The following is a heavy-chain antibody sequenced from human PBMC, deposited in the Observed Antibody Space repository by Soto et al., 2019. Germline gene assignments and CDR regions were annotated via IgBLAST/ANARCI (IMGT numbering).Heavy chain of an antibody. Sequence: SETLSLTCTISGASISSSYWNWIRQPPGKGLEWIGYMYYSGSTNYNPSLKSRVTISVDTSRNQFSLKLTSVTAAQTAVYYRASQDHSRSSSGWFDPWGQGTLVTVSS. CDR3: ASQDHSRSSSGWFDP. J-gene: IGHJ5*02. CDR2: MYYSGST. D-gene: IGHD6-6*01. CDR1: GASISSSY. V-gene: IGHV4-59*01.